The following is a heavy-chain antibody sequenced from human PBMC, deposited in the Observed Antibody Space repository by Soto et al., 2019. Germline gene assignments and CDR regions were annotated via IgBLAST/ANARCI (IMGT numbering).Heavy chain of an antibody. CDR1: GFTFSSYG. CDR3: ARGDCSGGSCYSFDYYYGMDV. J-gene: IGHJ6*02. V-gene: IGHV3-30*03. D-gene: IGHD2-15*01. CDR2: ISYDGSNK. Sequence: GGSLRLSCAASGFTFSSYGMHWVRQAPGKGLEWVAVISYDGSNKYYADSVKGRFTISRDNSKNTLYLQMNSLRAEDTAVYYCARGDCSGGSCYSFDYYYGMDVWGQGTMVTVSS.